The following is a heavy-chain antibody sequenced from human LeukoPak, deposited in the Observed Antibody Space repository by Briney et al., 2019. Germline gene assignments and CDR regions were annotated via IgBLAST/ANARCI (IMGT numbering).Heavy chain of an antibody. D-gene: IGHD3-10*01. CDR1: GFTFSRYA. Sequence: PGGSLRLSCAASGFTFSRYAMSWVRQAAGKGLEWVSVIFAGGSTYYADSVKGRFTISRDNSKNTLYLQMNSLRAEDTAVYYCARDRGGIDYWGQGTLVTVSS. V-gene: IGHV3-66*01. CDR2: IFAGGST. J-gene: IGHJ4*02. CDR3: ARDRGGIDY.